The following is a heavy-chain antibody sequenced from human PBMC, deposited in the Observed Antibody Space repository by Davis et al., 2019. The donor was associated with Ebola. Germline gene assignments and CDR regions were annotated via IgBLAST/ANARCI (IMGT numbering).Heavy chain of an antibody. V-gene: IGHV4-34*01. Sequence: MPSETLSLTCAVYGGSFSGYYWSWIRQPPGKGLEWIGEINHSGSTNYNPSLKSRVTISVDTSKNQFSLKLSSATAADTAVYYCARGGDYVPYYYGMDVWGQGTTVTVSS. CDR1: GGSFSGYY. CDR2: INHSGST. CDR3: ARGGDYVPYYYGMDV. D-gene: IGHD4-17*01. J-gene: IGHJ6*02.